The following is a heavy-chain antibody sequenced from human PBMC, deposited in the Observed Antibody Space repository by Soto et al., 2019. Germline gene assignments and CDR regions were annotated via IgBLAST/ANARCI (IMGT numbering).Heavy chain of an antibody. V-gene: IGHV1-18*01. Sequence: QVQLVQSGAEVKKPGASVKVSCKASGYTFRNYGISWVRQAPGQGLEWMGWINVYNGNTEYAQTVQGRVTITADESTSTAYMELSSLRSEDTAVYYCARRAEGRAYYYGMDVWGQGTTVTVSS. CDR3: ARRAEGRAYYYGMDV. D-gene: IGHD3-10*01. J-gene: IGHJ6*02. CDR1: GYTFRNYG. CDR2: INVYNGNT.